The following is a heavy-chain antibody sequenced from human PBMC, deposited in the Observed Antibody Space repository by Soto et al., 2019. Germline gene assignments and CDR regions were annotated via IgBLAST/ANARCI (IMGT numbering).Heavy chain of an antibody. Sequence: QVQLVQSGAEVKKPGSSVKVSCKASVGTFSSYTISWVRQSPGQGLEWMGRIIPILGIANYAQKFQGRVPITADKSTSPSYMELSSLRSEDTAVYYCARDASRGRFDPWGQGTLVTVSS. CDR1: VGTFSSYT. D-gene: IGHD3-10*01. V-gene: IGHV1-69*08. CDR2: IIPILGIA. J-gene: IGHJ5*02. CDR3: ARDASRGRFDP.